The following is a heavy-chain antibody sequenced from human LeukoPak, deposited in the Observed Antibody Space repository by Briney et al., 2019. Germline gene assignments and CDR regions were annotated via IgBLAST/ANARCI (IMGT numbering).Heavy chain of an antibody. D-gene: IGHD6-13*01. J-gene: IGHJ4*02. Sequence: GGSLRLSCAASGFTSSSNALSWVRQAPGKGLEWVSVIGTSVSDTYYADSVKGRFTISRDDSKNTVYLQLNSLRAEDTAVYYCAKRVAAPGRTYYFDYWGQGTLVIVSS. V-gene: IGHV3-23*01. CDR2: IGTSVSDT. CDR1: GFTSSSNA. CDR3: AKRVAAPGRTYYFDY.